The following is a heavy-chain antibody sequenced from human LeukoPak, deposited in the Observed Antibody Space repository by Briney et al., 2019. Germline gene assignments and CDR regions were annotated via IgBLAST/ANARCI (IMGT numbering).Heavy chain of an antibody. CDR3: ARGLNDYGDYWSDY. Sequence: SETLSLTCTVSGGSISSYYWSWIRQPPGKGLEWIGYIYYSGSTNYNPSLKSRVTISVDTSKNQFSLKLSSVTAADTAVYYCARGLNDYGDYWSDYWGQGTLVTVSS. CDR1: GGSISSYY. CDR2: IYYSGST. D-gene: IGHD4-17*01. J-gene: IGHJ4*02. V-gene: IGHV4-59*01.